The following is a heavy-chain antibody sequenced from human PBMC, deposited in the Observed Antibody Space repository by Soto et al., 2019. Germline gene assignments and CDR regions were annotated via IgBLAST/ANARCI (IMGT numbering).Heavy chain of an antibody. CDR3: ARLPYPWGWFDP. CDR1: GFTFSSYA. D-gene: IGHD3-16*01. J-gene: IGHJ5*02. CDR2: ISYDGSNK. V-gene: IGHV3-30-3*01. Sequence: PGGSLRLSCAASGFTFSSYAMHWVRQAPGKGLEWVAVISYDGSNKYYADSVKGRFTISRDNAKNTLYLQMNSLRADDTAVYYCARLPYPWGWFDPWGQGTRVTVSS.